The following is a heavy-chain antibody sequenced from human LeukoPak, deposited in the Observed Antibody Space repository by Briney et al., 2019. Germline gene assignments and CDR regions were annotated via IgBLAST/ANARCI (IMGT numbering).Heavy chain of an antibody. CDR2: IIPIFGTA. J-gene: IGHJ6*02. CDR3: ASTPKGPGIIINYGMDV. D-gene: IGHD6-13*01. CDR1: GGTFSSYA. V-gene: IGHV1-69*13. Sequence: SVKVSCKASGGTFSSYAISWVRQAPGQGLEWMGGIIPIFGTANYAQKFQGRVTITADESMSTAYMELSSVRSEDTAVYYCASTPKGPGIIINYGMDVWGQGTTVTVSS.